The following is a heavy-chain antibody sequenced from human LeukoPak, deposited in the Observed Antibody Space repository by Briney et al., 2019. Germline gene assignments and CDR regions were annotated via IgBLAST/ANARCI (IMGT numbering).Heavy chain of an antibody. CDR2: IYYSGFT. D-gene: IGHD3-10*01. J-gene: IGHJ4*02. CDR1: GGSIRSSTYY. V-gene: IGHV4-31*03. CDR3: ARGGFFGSGSLFDS. Sequence: SETLSLTCTVSGGSIRSSTYYWTWIRQRPGKGLEWIGYIYYSGFTFYSPSLKTRFFISLDTSENQVSLKVNSVTAADTAVYYCARGGFFGSGSLFDSWGQGTLVTVSS.